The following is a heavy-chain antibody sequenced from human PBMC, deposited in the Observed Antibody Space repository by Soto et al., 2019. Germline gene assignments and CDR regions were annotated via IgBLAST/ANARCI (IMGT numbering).Heavy chain of an antibody. Sequence: QVQLVESGGGVVKPGRSLRLSCAASGFTFSSYAMHWVRQAPGKGLEWVAVISYDGSNKYYADSVKGRFTISRDNSKNTLYLQMNSLRAEDTAVYYCARDPYYASPDYWGQGTLVTVSS. V-gene: IGHV3-30-3*01. CDR2: ISYDGSNK. D-gene: IGHD3-22*01. CDR3: ARDPYYASPDY. J-gene: IGHJ4*02. CDR1: GFTFSSYA.